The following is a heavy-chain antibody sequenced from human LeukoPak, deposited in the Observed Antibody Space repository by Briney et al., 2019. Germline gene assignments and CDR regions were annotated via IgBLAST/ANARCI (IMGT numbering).Heavy chain of an antibody. V-gene: IGHV3-74*01. CDR3: ARDYYDSTGPFDY. CDR1: GFTFSSYW. J-gene: IGHJ4*02. D-gene: IGHD3-22*01. Sequence: GGSLRLSCAASGFTFSSYWIHWARHAPGKGLVWVSRINGGGSTTDYADSVKGRFTISRDNAKNTLYLQMNSLRVEDTAVYYCARDYYDSTGPFDYWGQGTLVTVSS. CDR2: INGGGSTT.